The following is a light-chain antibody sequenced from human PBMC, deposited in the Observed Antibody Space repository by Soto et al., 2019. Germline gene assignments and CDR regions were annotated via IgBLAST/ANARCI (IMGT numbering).Light chain of an antibody. CDR3: QQRSNWPPT. CDR1: QSVSSY. J-gene: IGKJ4*01. V-gene: IGKV3-11*01. CDR2: DAS. Sequence: EIALTQSPATLSLSPGERATLSCRASQSVSSYLAWYQQKPGQAPRLLIYDASNRATGIPARFSGSESGTDFTLTISSLEPEDLAVYYCQQRSNWPPTFGGGTKVEIK.